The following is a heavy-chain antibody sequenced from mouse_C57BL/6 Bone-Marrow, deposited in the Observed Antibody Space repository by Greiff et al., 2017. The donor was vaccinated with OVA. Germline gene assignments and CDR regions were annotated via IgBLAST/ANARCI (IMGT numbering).Heavy chain of an antibody. V-gene: IGHV1-63*01. J-gene: IGHJ3*01. CDR2: IYPGGGYT. CDR3: ARAYYGNSAWFAY. Sequence: VKLMESGAELVRPGTSVKMSCKASGYTFTNYWIGWAKQRPGHGLEWIGDIYPGGGYTNYNEKFKGKATLTADKSSSTAYMQFSSLASEDSAIYYCARAYYGNSAWFAYWGQGTLVTVSA. D-gene: IGHD2-1*01. CDR1: GYTFTNYW.